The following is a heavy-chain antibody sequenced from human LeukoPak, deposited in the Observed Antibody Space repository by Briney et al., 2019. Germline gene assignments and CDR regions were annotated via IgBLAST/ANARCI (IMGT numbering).Heavy chain of an antibody. V-gene: IGHV4-34*01. CDR1: GGSFSGYY. CDR2: INHSGST. Sequence: SETLSLTCAVYGGSFSGYYWSWIRQPPGKGLEWIGEINHSGSTNYNPSLKSRVTISVDTSKNQFSLKLSSVTAADTAVYYCARARRKYCIGGSCYSADYYYYMDVWGKGTTVTVSS. J-gene: IGHJ6*03. D-gene: IGHD2-15*01. CDR3: ARARRKYCIGGSCYSADYYYYMDV.